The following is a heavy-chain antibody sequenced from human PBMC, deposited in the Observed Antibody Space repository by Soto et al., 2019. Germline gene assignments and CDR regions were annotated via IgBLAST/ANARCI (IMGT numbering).Heavy chain of an antibody. CDR2: ISGSGGST. Sequence: EVQLLESGGGLVQPGGSLRLSCAASGFTFSSYAMSWVRQAPGKGLEWVSVISGSGGSTYYADSVKGRFTISRDNSKNTLYLQMNSLRAEDTGVYYCASRTSGWYLDYWGQGTLVTVSS. D-gene: IGHD6-19*01. CDR1: GFTFSSYA. J-gene: IGHJ4*02. V-gene: IGHV3-23*01. CDR3: ASRTSGWYLDY.